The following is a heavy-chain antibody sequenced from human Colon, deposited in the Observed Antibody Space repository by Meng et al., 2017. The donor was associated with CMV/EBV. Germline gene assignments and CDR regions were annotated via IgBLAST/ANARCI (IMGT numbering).Heavy chain of an antibody. J-gene: IGHJ4*02. CDR2: INGDGTTT. CDR3: TTDRVGAMFYTNPFDY. V-gene: IGHV3-74*01. CDR1: GFTFSRHW. Sequence: GESLKISCVASGFTFSRHWMHWVRQVPGKGPEWVSHINGDGTTTSHADFVKGRFTISRDNAKNTLFLQMNSLGADDTGVYFCTTDRVGAMFYTNPFDYWGQGTLVTVSS. D-gene: IGHD1-26*01.